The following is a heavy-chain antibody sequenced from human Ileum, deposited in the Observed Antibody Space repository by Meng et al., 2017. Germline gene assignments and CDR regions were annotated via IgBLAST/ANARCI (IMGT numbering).Heavy chain of an antibody. V-gene: IGHV4-30-4*01. CDR1: NGSLTNVNNY. D-gene: IGHD5-18*01. CDR2: IYYDGSS. CDR3: AREFYVDTAMVIDS. Sequence: QVQLQESGQGLVKPSQTLSLTCSVANGSLTNVNNYWNWIRQAPGQALEHIGYIYYDGSSYATPSLKSRVTMSIDTSTNQFSLRLDSVTAADTAVYYCAREFYVDTAMVIDSWGPGALVTVSS. J-gene: IGHJ4*02.